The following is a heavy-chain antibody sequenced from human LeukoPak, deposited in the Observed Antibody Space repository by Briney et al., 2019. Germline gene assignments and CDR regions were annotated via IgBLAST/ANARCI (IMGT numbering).Heavy chain of an antibody. V-gene: IGHV3-11*01. Sequence: GGSQRLSCAASGFTFSDYYMSWIRQAPGKGLEWVSYISSSGSTIYYADSVKGRFTISRDNAKNSLYLQMNSLRAEDTAVYYCARDSLQQLEYDYWGQGTLVTVSS. CDR3: ARDSLQQLEYDY. D-gene: IGHD6-13*01. J-gene: IGHJ4*02. CDR2: ISSSGSTI. CDR1: GFTFSDYY.